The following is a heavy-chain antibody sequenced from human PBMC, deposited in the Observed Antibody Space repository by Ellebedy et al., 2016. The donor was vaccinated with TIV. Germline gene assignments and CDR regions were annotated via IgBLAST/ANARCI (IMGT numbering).Heavy chain of an antibody. CDR1: GFTFSRCW. Sequence: PGGSLRLSCAASGFTFSRCWMSWARQAPGKGLEWVANIKEDGSVRDYVDSVKGRFTISRDNAKNSLYLQLNSLRAEDTAVYYCSRGGGCGGGTCYYPDFWGQGTLVTVSS. CDR3: SRGGGCGGGTCYYPDF. CDR2: IKEDGSVR. D-gene: IGHD2-15*01. V-gene: IGHV3-7*01. J-gene: IGHJ4*02.